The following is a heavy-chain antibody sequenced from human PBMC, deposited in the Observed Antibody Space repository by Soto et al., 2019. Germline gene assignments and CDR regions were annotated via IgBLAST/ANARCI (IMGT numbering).Heavy chain of an antibody. CDR3: AKDPAPDYKNWFDP. Sequence: GGSLRLSCAASGFTFSSYAMSWVRQAPGKGLEWVSAISGSGGSTYYADSVEGRFTISRDNSKNTLYLQMNSLRAEDTAVYYCAKDPAPDYKNWFDPWGQGTLVTVSS. J-gene: IGHJ5*02. D-gene: IGHD4-4*01. CDR2: ISGSGGST. CDR1: GFTFSSYA. V-gene: IGHV3-23*01.